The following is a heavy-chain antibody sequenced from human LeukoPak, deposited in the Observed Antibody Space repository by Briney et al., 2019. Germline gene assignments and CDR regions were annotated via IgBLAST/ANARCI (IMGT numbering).Heavy chain of an antibody. CDR1: GGSVSSGGYY. D-gene: IGHD4-17*01. J-gene: IGHJ4*02. CDR3: ARKDYGDYSFDY. CDR2: IYDSGST. V-gene: IGHV4-61*08. Sequence: SETLSLTCTVSGGSVSSGGYYWSWIRQPPGKGLEWIGYIYDSGSTNYNPSLKSRVTISVDTSRNQFSLKLTPVTAADTAVYYCARKDYGDYSFDYWGQGTLVTVSS.